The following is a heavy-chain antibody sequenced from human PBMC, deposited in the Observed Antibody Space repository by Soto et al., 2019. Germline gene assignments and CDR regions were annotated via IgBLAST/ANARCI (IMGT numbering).Heavy chain of an antibody. Sequence: GGSLRLSCAASGFTFSSYAVSWVRQAPGKGLEWVSAISGSGGSTYYADSVKGRFTISRDNSKNTLYLQMNSLRAEDTAVYYCAKAYGSGSYYYFDYWGQGTLVTVSS. CDR2: ISGSGGST. CDR3: AKAYGSGSYYYFDY. J-gene: IGHJ4*02. D-gene: IGHD3-10*01. CDR1: GFTFSSYA. V-gene: IGHV3-23*01.